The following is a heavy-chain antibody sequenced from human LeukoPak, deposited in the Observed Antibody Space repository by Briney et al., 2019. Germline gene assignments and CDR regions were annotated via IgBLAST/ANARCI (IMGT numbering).Heavy chain of an antibody. CDR2: ISSNGGST. Sequence: GGSLGLSCSASGFTFSSYAMHWVRQAPGKGLEYVSAISSNGGSTYYADSVKGRFTISRDNSKNTLYLQMSSLRAEDTAVYYCVKDQGCSSTSCYAPRYYYYYYGMDVWGKGTTVTVSS. J-gene: IGHJ6*04. D-gene: IGHD2-2*01. CDR3: VKDQGCSSTSCYAPRYYYYYYGMDV. CDR1: GFTFSSYA. V-gene: IGHV3-64D*06.